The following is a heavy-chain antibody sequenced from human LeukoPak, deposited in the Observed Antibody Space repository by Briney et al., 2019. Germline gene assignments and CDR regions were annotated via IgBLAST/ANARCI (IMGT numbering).Heavy chain of an antibody. D-gene: IGHD5-18*01. Sequence: SETLSLTCTVSGYSISSGYYWGWIRQPPGKGLEWIGSIYHSGSTYYNPSLKSRVTISVDTSKNQFSLKLSSVTAADTAVYYCARGRQLCDYWGQGTLVTVSS. CDR3: ARGRQLCDY. J-gene: IGHJ4*02. CDR2: IYHSGST. V-gene: IGHV4-38-2*02. CDR1: GYSISSGYY.